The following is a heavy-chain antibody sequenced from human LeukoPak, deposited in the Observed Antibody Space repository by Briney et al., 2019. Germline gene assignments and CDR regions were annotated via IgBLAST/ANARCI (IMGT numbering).Heavy chain of an antibody. CDR1: GGSVSSGNYY. CDR3: ARGSRRITMIVVAFPTPNWFDP. Sequence: SETLSLTCTVSGGSVSSGNYYWSWIRQPPGKGLDWIGYIYYSGSTNYNPSLKSRVTISVDTSKNQFSLRLSSVTAADTAVYYCARGSRRITMIVVAFPTPNWFDPWGQGTLVTVSS. CDR2: IYYSGST. J-gene: IGHJ5*02. D-gene: IGHD3-22*01. V-gene: IGHV4-61*01.